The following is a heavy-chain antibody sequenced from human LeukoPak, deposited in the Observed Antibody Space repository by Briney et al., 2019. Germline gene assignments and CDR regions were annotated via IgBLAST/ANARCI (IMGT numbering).Heavy chain of an antibody. Sequence: GGSLRLSCAASGFTFSSYAMSWVRQAPGKGLEWVSAISGSGGSTYYADSVKGRFTISRDNSKNTLYLQMNSLRAEDTAVYYCAKLVYYYDSSGYYSHWYFDLWGRGTLVTVSS. CDR3: AKLVYYYDSSGYYSHWYFDL. D-gene: IGHD3-22*01. J-gene: IGHJ2*01. V-gene: IGHV3-23*01. CDR2: ISGSGGST. CDR1: GFTFSSYA.